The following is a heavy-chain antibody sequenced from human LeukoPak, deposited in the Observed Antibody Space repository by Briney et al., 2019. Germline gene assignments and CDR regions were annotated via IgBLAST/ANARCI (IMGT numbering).Heavy chain of an antibody. CDR2: FDPEDDEP. V-gene: IGHV1-24*01. CDR1: GYSLNELS. CDR3: ARGLGDRGIAARAEYFQH. Sequence: ASVKVSCKVSGYSLNELSMHWVRQAPGKGLEWMGGFDPEDDEPIYAKNFKGRVTMTTDTSTSTAYMELRSLRSDDTAVYYCARGLGDRGIAARAEYFQHWGQGTLVTVSS. J-gene: IGHJ1*01. D-gene: IGHD6-6*01.